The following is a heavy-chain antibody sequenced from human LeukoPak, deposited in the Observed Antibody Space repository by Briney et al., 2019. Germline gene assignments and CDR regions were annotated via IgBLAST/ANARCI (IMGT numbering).Heavy chain of an antibody. CDR3: ARGRFLEWARFDY. CDR1: GDIFSSNSAA. D-gene: IGHD3-3*01. CDR2: TYYRSKWYN. Sequence: SQTLSLTCTLSGDIFSSNSAAWHWIRQSPSRGLEWLGRTYYRSKWYNDYAVSVKSRITINPDTSKNQFSLQLNSVTPEDTAVYYCARGRFLEWARFDYWGQGTLVTVSS. J-gene: IGHJ4*02. V-gene: IGHV6-1*01.